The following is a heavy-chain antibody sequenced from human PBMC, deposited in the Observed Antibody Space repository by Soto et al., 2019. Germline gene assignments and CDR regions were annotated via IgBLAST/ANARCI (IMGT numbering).Heavy chain of an antibody. J-gene: IGHJ4*02. D-gene: IGHD2-8*01. CDR2: INHSGST. V-gene: IGHV4-34*01. CDR3: ARGPQYCTNGVCSPSVYYFDY. Sequence: TLSLTCAVYGGSFSGYYWSWIRQPPGKGLEWFGEINHSGSTNYNPSLKSRVTISVDTSKNQFSLKLSSVTAADTAVYYCARGPQYCTNGVCSPSVYYFDYWGQGTLVTVSS. CDR1: GGSFSGYY.